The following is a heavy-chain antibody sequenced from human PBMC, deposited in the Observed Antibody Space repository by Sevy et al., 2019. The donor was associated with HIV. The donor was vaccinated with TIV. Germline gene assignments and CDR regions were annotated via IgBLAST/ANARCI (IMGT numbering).Heavy chain of an antibody. V-gene: IGHV1-3*01. CDR2: INAGNGNT. CDR1: GYTFTSYA. D-gene: IGHD1-1*01. Sequence: ASLKVSCKASGYTFTSYAMHWVRQAPGQRLEWMGWINAGNGNTKYSQKFQGRVTITRDTSASTAYMELSSLRSEDTAVYYCARANWNDDWGTTGDWFDPWGQGTLVTVSS. J-gene: IGHJ5*02. CDR3: ARANWNDDWGTTGDWFDP.